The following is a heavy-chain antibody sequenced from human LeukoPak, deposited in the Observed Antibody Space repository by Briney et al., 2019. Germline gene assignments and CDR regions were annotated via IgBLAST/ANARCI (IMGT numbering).Heavy chain of an antibody. CDR3: TTTPGCSSTSCYIDY. CDR2: IRSKANSYAT. D-gene: IGHD2-2*02. J-gene: IGHJ4*02. CDR1: GFTFSGSA. Sequence: GGSLRFSCAASGFTFSGSAMHWVRQASGKGLEWVGRIRSKANSYATGYAASVKGRFTISRDDSKNTAYLQMNSLKTEDTAVYYCTTTPGCSSTSCYIDYWGQGTLVTVSS. V-gene: IGHV3-73*01.